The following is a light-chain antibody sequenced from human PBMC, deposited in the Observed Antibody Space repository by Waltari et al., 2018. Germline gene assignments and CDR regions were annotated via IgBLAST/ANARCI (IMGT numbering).Light chain of an antibody. Sequence: EIVLTQFPGILSLSPGDRANISCRASQSVSSRSLAWYQQKPGQAPRLLIYDTSSSGSGIPDRFSGSGAGTDFTLTISRLEPEEFAVDYCQHYGTAPAFGPGTKVDIK. CDR1: QSVSSRS. V-gene: IGKV3-20*01. CDR3: QHYGTAPA. J-gene: IGKJ3*01. CDR2: DTS.